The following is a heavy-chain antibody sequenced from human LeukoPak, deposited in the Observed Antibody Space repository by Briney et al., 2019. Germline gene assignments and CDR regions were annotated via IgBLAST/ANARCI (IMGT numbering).Heavy chain of an antibody. D-gene: IGHD3-22*01. J-gene: IGHJ4*02. Sequence: GESLKISCKGSGYSFTSFWIGWVRQMPGKGLEWMGIIDPGDSDTRYSPSFQGRVTISADKSINTAYMQWSSLKASDTAMYYCARLDDSSGYYRCYFDYWGQGTLVTVSS. CDR3: ARLDDSSGYYRCYFDY. CDR2: IDPGDSDT. V-gene: IGHV5-51*01. CDR1: GYSFTSFW.